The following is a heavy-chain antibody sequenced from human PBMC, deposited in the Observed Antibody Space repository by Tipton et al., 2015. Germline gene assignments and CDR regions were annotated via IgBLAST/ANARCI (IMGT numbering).Heavy chain of an antibody. V-gene: IGHV4-59*06. CDR2: IYYSGST. D-gene: IGHD5-12*01. J-gene: IGHJ5*02. CDR3: AREKGYRGWFDP. Sequence: GLVKPSETLSLTCSVSGDSIRNYHWSWIRQPAGKGLEWIAYIYYSGSTYYNPSLKSRVNISVDTSKNQFSLKLSSVTAADTAVYYCAREKGYRGWFDPWGQGTLVTVSS. CDR1: GDSIRNYH.